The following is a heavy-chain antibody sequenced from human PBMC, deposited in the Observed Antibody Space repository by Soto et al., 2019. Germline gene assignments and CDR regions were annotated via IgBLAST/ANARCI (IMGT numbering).Heavy chain of an antibody. V-gene: IGHV3-33*01. Sequence: GGSLRLSCAVTGFDFTTYAMHWVRQTPDKGPEWVAIIWFDGIKEFYAESVRGRFTISIDTSKNTVFLQMNNVRAEDTALYYCTRANFDVWGQGTTVTVSS. J-gene: IGHJ6*02. CDR2: IWFDGIKE. CDR3: TRANFDV. CDR1: GFDFTTYA.